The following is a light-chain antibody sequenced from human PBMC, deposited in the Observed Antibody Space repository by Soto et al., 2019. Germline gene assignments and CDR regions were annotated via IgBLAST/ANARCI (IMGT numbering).Light chain of an antibody. CDR2: DAS. J-gene: IGKJ3*01. CDR3: LQRSNWPFT. Sequence: EIVLTQSPATLSLSPGERATLSCRASQSVSSYLAWSQQKPGQAPRLLIYDASNRATGVPARFSGSGSGTDFTLTISSLEPEDFAVYYCLQRSNWPFTFRPGPKVDVK. V-gene: IGKV3-11*01. CDR1: QSVSSY.